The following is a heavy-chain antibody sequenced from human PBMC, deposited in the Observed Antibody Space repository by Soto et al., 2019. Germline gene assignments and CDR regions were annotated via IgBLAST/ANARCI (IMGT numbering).Heavy chain of an antibody. Sequence: SETLSLTCTVSGVPVSSYYWTWIRQPPGQGFEYLGFVYHTGRSNYSPSLRSRVTLSLDTSSNQFSLKMTSVTTADPAIYYCPRGRGGTRLRFDPWGQGTLVTVSS. CDR3: PRGRGGTRLRFDP. D-gene: IGHD3-10*01. CDR2: VYHTGRS. J-gene: IGHJ5*02. CDR1: GVPVSSYY. V-gene: IGHV4-59*02.